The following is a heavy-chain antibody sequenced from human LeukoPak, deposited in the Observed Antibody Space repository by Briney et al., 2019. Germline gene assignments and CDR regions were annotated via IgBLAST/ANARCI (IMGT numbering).Heavy chain of an antibody. D-gene: IGHD5-12*01. V-gene: IGHV4-39*07. CDR2: IYYSGST. CDR1: GGSISSSSYY. CDR3: ARTTEGYAGGPGYSYYYYMDV. Sequence: PSETLSLTCTVSGGSISSSSYYWGWIRQPPGKGLEWIGSIYYSGSTNYNPSLKSRVTISVDTSKNQFSLKLSSVTAADTAVYYCARTTEGYAGGPGYSYYYYMDVWGKGTTVTISS. J-gene: IGHJ6*03.